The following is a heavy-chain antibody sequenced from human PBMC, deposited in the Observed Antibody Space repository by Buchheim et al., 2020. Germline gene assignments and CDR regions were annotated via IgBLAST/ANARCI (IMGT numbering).Heavy chain of an antibody. D-gene: IGHD5-12*01. CDR2: IYYSGST. Sequence: QVQLQESGPGLVKPSETLSLTCTVSGGSISSYYWSWIRQPPGKGLEWIGYIYYSGSTNYNPSLKSRVTISVDTSKNQFSLKLSSVTAADTAVYYCARDRPGYSGYDNYYYGMDVWGQGTT. V-gene: IGHV4-59*01. CDR1: GGSISSYY. J-gene: IGHJ6*02. CDR3: ARDRPGYSGYDNYYYGMDV.